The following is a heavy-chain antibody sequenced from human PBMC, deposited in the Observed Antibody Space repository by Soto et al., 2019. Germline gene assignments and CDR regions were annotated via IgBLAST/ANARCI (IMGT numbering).Heavy chain of an antibody. CDR2: INPSDSYT. CDR3: ARDLISSSWSYDAFDI. Sequence: PGESLKISCKGSGYSFTSYWISWVRQMPGKGLEWMGRINPSDSYTNYSPSFQGHVSISADESISTAYLQWSSLRAEDTAVYYCARDLISSSWSYDAFDIWGQGTMVTVSS. D-gene: IGHD6-13*01. J-gene: IGHJ3*02. V-gene: IGHV5-10-1*01. CDR1: GYSFTSYW.